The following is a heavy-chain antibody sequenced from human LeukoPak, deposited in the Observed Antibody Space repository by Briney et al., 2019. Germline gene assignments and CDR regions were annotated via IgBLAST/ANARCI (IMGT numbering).Heavy chain of an antibody. CDR3: AGRGVATNLKRYYYYYYMDV. Sequence: ASVKVSCKASGYTFTSYDINWVRQATGQGLEWMGWMNPNSGNTGYAQKFQGRVTMTRNTSISTAYMELSSLRSEDTAVYYCAGRGVATNLKRYYYYYYMDVWGKGTTVTISS. J-gene: IGHJ6*03. CDR2: MNPNSGNT. V-gene: IGHV1-8*01. D-gene: IGHD5-12*01. CDR1: GYTFTSYD.